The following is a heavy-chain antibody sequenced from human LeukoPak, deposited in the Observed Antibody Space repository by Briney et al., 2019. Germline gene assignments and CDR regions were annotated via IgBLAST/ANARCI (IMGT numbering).Heavy chain of an antibody. CDR2: IYYSGST. V-gene: IGHV4-59*02. CDR1: GGSVSSYY. J-gene: IGHJ5*02. CDR3: AMIRGVIMSAANWFDP. Sequence: TTSETLSLTCTVSGGSVSSYYWSWIRQPPGKGLEWIGYIYYSGSTNYNPSLKSRVTISVDTSKNQFSLKLSSVTAADTAVYYCAMIRGVIMSAANWFDPWGQGTLVTVCS. D-gene: IGHD3-10*01.